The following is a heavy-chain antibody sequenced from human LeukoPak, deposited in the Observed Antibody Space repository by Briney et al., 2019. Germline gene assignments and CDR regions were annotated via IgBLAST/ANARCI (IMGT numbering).Heavy chain of an antibody. D-gene: IGHD2-15*01. CDR2: VNPNSGDT. CDR1: GYTFTGFY. Sequence: ASVKVSCKASGYTFTGFYMHWVRQATGQGLEWVGWVNPNSGDTTYAQKFQGRVTMTRDTSISTAYMELSSLRAEDTAVYYCALYRRRWWDAFEIWGQGTLVTVSS. J-gene: IGHJ3*02. V-gene: IGHV1-2*02. CDR3: ALYRRRWWDAFEI.